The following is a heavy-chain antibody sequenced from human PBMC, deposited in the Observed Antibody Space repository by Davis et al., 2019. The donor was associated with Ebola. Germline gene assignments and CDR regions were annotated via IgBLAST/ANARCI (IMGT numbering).Heavy chain of an antibody. J-gene: IGHJ4*02. CDR1: GFTVSSNY. Sequence: GESLKISCAASGFTVSSNYMSWVRQAPGKGLEWVSAISGSGGSTYYADSVKGRFTISRDNSKNTLYLQMNSLRAEDTAVYYCAKEGRWETIHYFDYWGQGTLVTVSS. V-gene: IGHV3-23*01. CDR2: ISGSGGST. CDR3: AKEGRWETIHYFDY. D-gene: IGHD1-26*01.